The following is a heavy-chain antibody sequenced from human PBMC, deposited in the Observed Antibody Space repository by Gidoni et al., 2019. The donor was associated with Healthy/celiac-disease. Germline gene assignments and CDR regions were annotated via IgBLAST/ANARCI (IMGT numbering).Heavy chain of an antibody. CDR2: IYYSGRT. CDR1: GCSISSYY. Sequence: QVQLQESVPGLVKPSETLSLTCAVSGCSISSYYWSWIRQPPGKGLEGIGYIYYSGRTNYNPSLKSRVTISVDTAKNQFSLKLSSVTAADTAVYYCAREPYSSSWNDAFDIWGQGTMVTVSS. V-gene: IGHV4-59*01. D-gene: IGHD6-13*01. J-gene: IGHJ3*02. CDR3: AREPYSSSWNDAFDI.